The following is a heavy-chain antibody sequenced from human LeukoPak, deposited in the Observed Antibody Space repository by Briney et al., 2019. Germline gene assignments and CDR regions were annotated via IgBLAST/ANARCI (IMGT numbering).Heavy chain of an antibody. J-gene: IGHJ5*02. CDR2: IYYSGST. CDR3: ARHVYDIVALNWFDP. CDR1: GGSISSYY. Sequence: SETLSLTCTVSGGSISSYYWGWIRQPPGKGLEWIGSIYYSGSTYYNPSLKSRVTISVDTSKNQFSLKLSSVTAADTAVYYCARHVYDIVALNWFDPWGQGTLVTVSS. D-gene: IGHD5-12*01. V-gene: IGHV4-39*01.